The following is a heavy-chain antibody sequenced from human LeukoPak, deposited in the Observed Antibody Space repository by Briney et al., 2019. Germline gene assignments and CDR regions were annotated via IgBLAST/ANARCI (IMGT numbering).Heavy chain of an antibody. V-gene: IGHV5-51*01. CDR2: IYPDNSAV. D-gene: IGHD5/OR15-5a*01. CDR1: GYTFTYYC. J-gene: IGHJ6*02. CDR3: AEVGDNSFYPEGGHYYFGMDV. Sequence: GEPLKISCKASGYTFTYYCIAWVRQTPGQGLEWMGFIYPDNSAVTYTPSFQGNVTLSADKSLNTAYLQWSSLQAADTAIYYCAEVGDNSFYPEGGHYYFGMDVWGQGTAVTVSS.